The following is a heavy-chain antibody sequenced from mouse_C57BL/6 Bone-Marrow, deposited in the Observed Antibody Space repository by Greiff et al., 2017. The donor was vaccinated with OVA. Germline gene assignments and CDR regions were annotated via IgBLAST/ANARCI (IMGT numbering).Heavy chain of an antibody. V-gene: IGHV1-76*01. CDR2: IYPGSGNT. D-gene: IGHD2-5*01. CDR3: ARQGLYYSNYGFAY. J-gene: IGHJ3*01. CDR1: GYTFTDYY. Sequence: QVQLQQSGAELVRPGASVKLSCKASGYTFTDYYINWVKQRPGQGLEWIARIYPGSGNTYYNEKFKGKATLTAEKSSSTAYMQLSSLTSEDSAVYFCARQGLYYSNYGFAYWGQGTLVTVSA.